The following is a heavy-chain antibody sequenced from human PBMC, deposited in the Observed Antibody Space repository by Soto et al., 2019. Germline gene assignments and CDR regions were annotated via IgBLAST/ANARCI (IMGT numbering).Heavy chain of an antibody. V-gene: IGHV3-21*01. Sequence: GGSLRLSCTACGFTFSAYNMYWVRQAPGKGLEWVSYMSSSGTYIYYADSVKGRFAVSRDNANNSLYPQMNSLRAEDAAVYYCARQLHFGDFSLGYWGQGTRVTVSS. CDR2: MSSSGTYI. J-gene: IGHJ4*02. CDR3: ARQLHFGDFSLGY. CDR1: GFTFSAYN. D-gene: IGHD3-10*01.